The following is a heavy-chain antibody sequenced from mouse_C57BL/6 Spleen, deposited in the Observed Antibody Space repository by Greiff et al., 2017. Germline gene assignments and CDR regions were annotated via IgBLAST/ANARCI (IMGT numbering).Heavy chain of an antibody. D-gene: IGHD2-10*01. CDR3: ARAYSPYAMDC. Sequence: VKLMESGPGLVAPSQRLSITCTVSGFSLTSYGVQWVRQPPGKGLEWLVVIWSDGSTTYTSALPSRLSISKDNSKSQVFLKMNSLQTDDTAMYYCARAYSPYAMDCWGQGTSVTVSS. J-gene: IGHJ4*01. CDR1: GFSLTSYG. V-gene: IGHV2-6*03. CDR2: IWSDGST.